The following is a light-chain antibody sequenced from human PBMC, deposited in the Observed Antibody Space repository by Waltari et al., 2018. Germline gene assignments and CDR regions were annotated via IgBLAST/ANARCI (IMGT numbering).Light chain of an antibody. J-gene: IGKJ5*01. V-gene: IGKV3-15*01. Sequence: EIVMTQSPATLSVSPGERATLSCRASQSVRRKLAWYQPKPGQAPRLLIYDASTRATGIPARFSGSGSGTEFTLTISSLQSEDFAVYYCHQYHAPPLTFGQGTRLEIK. CDR2: DAS. CDR3: HQYHAPPLT. CDR1: QSVRRK.